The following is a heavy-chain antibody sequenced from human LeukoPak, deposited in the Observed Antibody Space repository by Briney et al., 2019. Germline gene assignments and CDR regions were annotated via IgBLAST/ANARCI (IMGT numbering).Heavy chain of an antibody. J-gene: IGHJ6*02. D-gene: IGHD1-20*01. Sequence: ASVKVSCKASGGTLSSYTISWVRQAPGQGLEWMGRIIPILGIANYAQKLQGRVTITADKSTSTAYMELSSLRSEDTAVYYCAREPHNWNYDYYGMDVWGQGTTVTVSS. CDR1: GGTLSSYT. V-gene: IGHV1-69*02. CDR2: IIPILGIA. CDR3: AREPHNWNYDYYGMDV.